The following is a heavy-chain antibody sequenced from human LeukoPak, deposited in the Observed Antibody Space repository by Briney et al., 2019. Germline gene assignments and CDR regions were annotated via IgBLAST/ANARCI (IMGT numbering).Heavy chain of an antibody. CDR2: INPNSGGT. Sequence: ASVNVSCTASGYTFSGHYLHWVRQAPGQGLEWMGRINPNSGGTKYAQKFQNRVTMTSDTSVSTAYMELNGLRSDDTAIYYCTRSWIQLWTPDFDHWGQGTLVTVSS. J-gene: IGHJ4*02. V-gene: IGHV1-2*06. CDR3: TRSWIQLWTPDFDH. CDR1: GYTFSGHY. D-gene: IGHD5-18*01.